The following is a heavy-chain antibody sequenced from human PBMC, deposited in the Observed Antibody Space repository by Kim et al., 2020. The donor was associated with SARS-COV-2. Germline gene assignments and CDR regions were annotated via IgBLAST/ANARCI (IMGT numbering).Heavy chain of an antibody. CDR1: GGSFTGYY. D-gene: IGHD5-12*01. CDR3: ARERGSEMATILNFRKNGDDAFDI. Sequence: SETLSLTCAVYGGSFTGYYRSWIRQPPGKGLEWIGEINHSGSTNYNPSLKSRVTISVDTSKNQFSLKLSSVTAADTAVYYCARERGSEMATILNFRKNGDDAFDIWGQGTMVTVSS. J-gene: IGHJ3*02. V-gene: IGHV4-34*01. CDR2: INHSGST.